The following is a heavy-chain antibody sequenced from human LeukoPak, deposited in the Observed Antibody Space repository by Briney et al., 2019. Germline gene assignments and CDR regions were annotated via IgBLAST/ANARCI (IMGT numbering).Heavy chain of an antibody. J-gene: IGHJ4*02. V-gene: IGHV3-23*01. CDR2: ISGSGGST. CDR3: AVVVVPAATFDY. D-gene: IGHD2-2*01. CDR1: GFTFSSYA. Sequence: GGSLRLSCAASGFTFSSYAMSWVRQAPGKGLEWVSAISGSGGSTYYADSVKGRFNISRDNSKNTLYLQMNSLRAEDTAVYSCAVVVVPAATFDYWGQGTLVTVSS.